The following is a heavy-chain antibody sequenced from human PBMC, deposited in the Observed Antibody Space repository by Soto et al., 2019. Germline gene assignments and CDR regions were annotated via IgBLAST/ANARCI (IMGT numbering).Heavy chain of an antibody. D-gene: IGHD1-7*01. Sequence: GASVKVSCKASGFTFTSSAVQWVRQARGQRLEWIGWIVVGSGNTNYAQKFQERVTITRDMSTSTAYMELSSLRSEDTAVYYCAADPRNWNYSFDYWGQGTLVTVSS. CDR2: IVVGSGNT. CDR1: GFTFTSSA. J-gene: IGHJ4*02. V-gene: IGHV1-58*01. CDR3: AADPRNWNYSFDY.